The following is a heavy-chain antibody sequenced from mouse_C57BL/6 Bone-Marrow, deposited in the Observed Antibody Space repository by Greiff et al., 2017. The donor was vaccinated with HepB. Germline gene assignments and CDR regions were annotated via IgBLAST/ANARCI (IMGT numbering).Heavy chain of an antibody. V-gene: IGHV5-4*03. CDR2: ISDGGSYT. Sequence: EVKVVESGGGLVKPGGSLKLSCAASGFTFSSYAMSWVRQTPEKRLEWVATISDGGSYTYYPDNVKGRFTISRDNAKNNLYLQMSHLKSEDTAMYYCASTMITTDDYWGQGTTLTVSS. CDR3: ASTMITTDDY. D-gene: IGHD2-4*01. CDR1: GFTFSSYA. J-gene: IGHJ2*01.